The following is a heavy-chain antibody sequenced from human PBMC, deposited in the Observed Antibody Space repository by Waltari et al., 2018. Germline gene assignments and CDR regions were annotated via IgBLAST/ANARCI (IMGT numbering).Heavy chain of an antibody. CDR2: IKQDGSEK. CDR3: ASEPLSSGWYGY. CDR1: GFTFSGDW. J-gene: IGHJ4*02. Sequence: EVQLVESGGGLVQPGGYLRLSCAAYGFTFSGDWMSWVRQAPGKGLEWVANIKQDGSEKYYVDSVKGRFTISRDNAKNSLYLQMNSLRAEDTAVYYCASEPLSSGWYGYWGQGTLVTVSS. D-gene: IGHD6-19*01. V-gene: IGHV3-7*01.